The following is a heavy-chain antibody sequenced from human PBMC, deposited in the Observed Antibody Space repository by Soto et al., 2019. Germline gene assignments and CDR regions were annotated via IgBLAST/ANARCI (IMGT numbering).Heavy chain of an antibody. V-gene: IGHV3-21*01. D-gene: IGHD6-13*01. J-gene: IGHJ4*02. CDR3: ASSYSSSWPFDY. CDR2: ISSSSSYI. CDR1: GFTFSSYS. Sequence: LRLSRAASGFTFSSYSMNWVRQAPGKGLEWVSSISSSSSYIYYADSVKGRFTISRDNAKNSLYLQMNSLRAEDTAVYYCASSYSSSWPFDYWGQGTLVTVSS.